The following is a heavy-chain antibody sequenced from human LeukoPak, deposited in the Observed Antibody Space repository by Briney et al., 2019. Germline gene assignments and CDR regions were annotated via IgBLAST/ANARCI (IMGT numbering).Heavy chain of an antibody. CDR1: GGSISSYY. CDR3: ARLVEMATMNQNYYYYYMDV. D-gene: IGHD5-24*01. CDR2: IHTSGST. J-gene: IGHJ6*03. Sequence: SETLSLTCTVSGGSISSYYWSWIRQPPGKGLEWIGYIHTSGSTNYNPSLKSRVTISVDTSKNQFSLKLSSVTAADTAVYYCARLVEMATMNQNYYYYYMDVWGKGTTVTVSS. V-gene: IGHV4-4*09.